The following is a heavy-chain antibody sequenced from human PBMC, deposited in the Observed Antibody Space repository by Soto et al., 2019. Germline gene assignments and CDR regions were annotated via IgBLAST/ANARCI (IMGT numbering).Heavy chain of an antibody. Sequence: GGSLRLSCAASGFTFSSYGMHWVRQAPGKGLEWVAVISYDGSNKYYADSVKGRFTISRDNSKNTLYLQMNSLRAEDTAVYYCAKDQAGIVVVPAAKESTSVYFDYWGQGTLVTVSS. CDR1: GFTFSSYG. J-gene: IGHJ4*02. V-gene: IGHV3-30*18. CDR3: AKDQAGIVVVPAAKESTSVYFDY. D-gene: IGHD2-2*01. CDR2: ISYDGSNK.